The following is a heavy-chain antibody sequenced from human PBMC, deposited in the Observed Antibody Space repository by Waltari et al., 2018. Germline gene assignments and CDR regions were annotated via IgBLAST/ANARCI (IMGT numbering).Heavy chain of an antibody. V-gene: IGHV1-24*01. CDR2: FDPEDGET. J-gene: IGHJ4*02. Sequence: QVQLVQSGAAVKKPGASVKVPCKVYGYILTELSMHWVRHAPGKGLEWMGGFDPEDGETIYAQKFQGRVTMTEDTSTDTAYMELSSLRSEDTAVYYCATDSPYSSSYGFDYWGQGTLVTVSS. D-gene: IGHD6-6*01. CDR3: ATDSPYSSSYGFDY. CDR1: GYILTELS.